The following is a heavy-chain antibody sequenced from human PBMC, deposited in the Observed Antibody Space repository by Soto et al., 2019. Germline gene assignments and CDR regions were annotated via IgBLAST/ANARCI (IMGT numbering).Heavy chain of an antibody. V-gene: IGHV1-69*01. CDR2: VIPILGQA. D-gene: IGHD6-6*01. CDR3: ARVSGIGAPTGTDY. J-gene: IGHJ4*02. CDR1: GGIFSSYA. Sequence: QVQLVQSGAEVKKPGSSVKVSCKASGGIFSSYAISWLRQAPGQGLEWMGAVIPILGQAYYAQDLQDRVSMSADESTITTDMELSRLRSEDTGVYFCARVSGIGAPTGTDYWCQGTLVTVSS.